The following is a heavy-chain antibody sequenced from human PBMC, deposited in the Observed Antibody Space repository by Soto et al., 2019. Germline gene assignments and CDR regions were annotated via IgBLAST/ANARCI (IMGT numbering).Heavy chain of an antibody. CDR2: INSDGSST. CDR1: GFTFSSYW. Sequence: EVQLVESGGGLVQPGGSLRLSCAASGFTFSSYWMHWVRQAPGKGLVWVSRINSDGSSTSYADSVKGRFTISRHNAKKARYPQMNPRRAEATAVYYCPRGGGRSGSCVYWGQGNLVPVSS. D-gene: IGHD3-10*01. CDR3: PRGGGRSGSCVY. J-gene: IGHJ4*02. V-gene: IGHV3-74*01.